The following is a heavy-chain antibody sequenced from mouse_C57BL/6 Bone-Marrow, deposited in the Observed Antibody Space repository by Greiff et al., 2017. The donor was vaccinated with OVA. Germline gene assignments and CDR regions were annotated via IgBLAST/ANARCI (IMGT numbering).Heavy chain of an antibody. CDR1: GYTFTSYW. Sequence: QVQLKQPGAELVMPGASVKLSCKASGYTFTSYWMHWVKQRPGQGLEWIGEIDPSDSYTNYNQKFKGKSTLTVDKSSSTAYMQLSSLTSEDSAVYYCARDYYGSSSHWYCDVWGTGTTVTVSS. CDR2: IDPSDSYT. CDR3: ARDYYGSSSHWYCDV. V-gene: IGHV1-69*01. J-gene: IGHJ1*03. D-gene: IGHD1-1*01.